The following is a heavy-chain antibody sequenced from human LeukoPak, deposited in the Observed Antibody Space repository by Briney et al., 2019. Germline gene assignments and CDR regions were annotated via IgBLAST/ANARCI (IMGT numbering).Heavy chain of an antibody. V-gene: IGHV1-2*02. CDR1: GYTFTGYY. CDR3: ARTKPPCTSCLLLDY. CDR2: INPNSGGT. Sequence: ASVKVSCKASGYTFTGYYIHWLRQAPGQGLEWMGWINPNSGGTNYAQKFQGLVTMSSDTSITTVYMELNRLVSDDTAVYYCARTKPPCTSCLLLDYWGQGTLVTVSS. D-gene: IGHD2-2*01. J-gene: IGHJ4*02.